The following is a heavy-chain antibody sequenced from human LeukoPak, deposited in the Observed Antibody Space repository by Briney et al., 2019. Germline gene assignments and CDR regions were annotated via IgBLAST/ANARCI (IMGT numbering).Heavy chain of an antibody. CDR2: IYSGGST. Sequence: GGSLRLSCAASGFTVSSTYMSWVRRAPGKGLEWVSVIYSGGSTDYKDSVKGRFIISRDNSKNALYLQMSSLRAEDTAVYYCARADYWGQGTLVTVS. CDR1: GFTVSSTY. J-gene: IGHJ4*02. CDR3: ARADY. V-gene: IGHV3-66*01.